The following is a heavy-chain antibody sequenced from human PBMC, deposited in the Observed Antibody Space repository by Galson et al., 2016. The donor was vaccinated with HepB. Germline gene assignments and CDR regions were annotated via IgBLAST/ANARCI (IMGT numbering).Heavy chain of an antibody. CDR1: GFTYSHFG. V-gene: IGHV3-33*01. CDR3: ARGSHDSFMDV. D-gene: IGHD3-16*01. J-gene: IGHJ6*02. CDR2: IWYDGSNK. Sequence: SLRLSCAASGFTYSHFGMHWVRQAPGKGLEWVAFIWYDGSNKYYGDSVKGRFPISIDNSQNIQYLHMNSLRAEDTAVYYCARGSHDSFMDVWGQGTTVTVSS.